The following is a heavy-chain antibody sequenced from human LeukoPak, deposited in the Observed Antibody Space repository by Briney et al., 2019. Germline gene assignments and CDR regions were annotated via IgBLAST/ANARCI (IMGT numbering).Heavy chain of an antibody. J-gene: IGHJ6*03. Sequence: ASVKVSCKASGYAFTSYYMHWVRQAPGQGLEWMGLINPTGGSTGYAQKFQGRVTMTRNTSISTAYMELSSLRSEDTAVYYCARDRIAAAGTPYYYYYYMDVWGKGTTVTISS. CDR2: INPTGGST. D-gene: IGHD6-13*01. CDR3: ARDRIAAAGTPYYYYYYMDV. CDR1: GYAFTSYY. V-gene: IGHV1-46*01.